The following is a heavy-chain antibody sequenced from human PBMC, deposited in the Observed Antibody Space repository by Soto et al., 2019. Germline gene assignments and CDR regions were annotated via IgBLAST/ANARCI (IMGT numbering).Heavy chain of an antibody. CDR3: ARWPGGLGFFLDV. D-gene: IGHD3-16*01. V-gene: IGHV3-13*01. CDR2: IDTAGDT. J-gene: IGHJ6*03. Sequence: DERLVESGGGLVQPGGSLRLSCAASGFTFSSYDMFWVRQVTGKSLEWISSIDTAGDTSYPDSGRGRFTISRENAKSSLYLQMNSVRAADAAVYYCARWPGGLGFFLDVWGKGTTVIVSS. CDR1: GFTFSSYD.